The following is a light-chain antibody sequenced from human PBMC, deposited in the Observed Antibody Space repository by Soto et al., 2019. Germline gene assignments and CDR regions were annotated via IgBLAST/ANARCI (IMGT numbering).Light chain of an antibody. V-gene: IGKV3-15*01. CDR2: GAS. J-gene: IGKJ4*01. CDR3: QQYNNWPT. CDR1: QSVSN. Sequence: EIVITQSPATLSVSTAERATLSCRASQSVSNVAWYQQKLGQAPRLLIYGASTRATGIPARFSGSGSGTDFTLTISSLQSEDFAVYHCQQYNNWPTFGGVTMVYIK.